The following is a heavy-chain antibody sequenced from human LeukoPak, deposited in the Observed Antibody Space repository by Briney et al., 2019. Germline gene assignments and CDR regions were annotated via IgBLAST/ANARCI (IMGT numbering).Heavy chain of an antibody. J-gene: IGHJ6*03. CDR1: GYTFTGYY. Sequence: ASVKVSCKASGYTFTGYYMHWVRQAPGQGLEWMGWINPDSGGTNYAQKFQGRVTMTRDTSISTAYMELSRLRSDDTAVYYCARNGEYQLLHHPYYYYYMDVWGKGTTVTISS. CDR2: INPDSGGT. V-gene: IGHV1-2*02. D-gene: IGHD2-2*01. CDR3: ARNGEYQLLHHPYYYYYMDV.